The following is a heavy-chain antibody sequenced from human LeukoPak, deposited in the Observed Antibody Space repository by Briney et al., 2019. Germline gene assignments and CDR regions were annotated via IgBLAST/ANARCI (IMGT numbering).Heavy chain of an antibody. J-gene: IGHJ4*02. Sequence: SETLSLTRTVSRGSTSSISSYWGWVRQPPGERLEWIGSIDISGSTYYNPSLKSRVTISVDTSMNQFTLKLSSVTADDTAVYYCARRRSSSWYGYWGQGTLVTVSS. D-gene: IGHD6-13*01. V-gene: IGHV4-39*01. CDR2: IDISGST. CDR3: ARRRSSSWYGY. CDR1: RGSTSSISSY.